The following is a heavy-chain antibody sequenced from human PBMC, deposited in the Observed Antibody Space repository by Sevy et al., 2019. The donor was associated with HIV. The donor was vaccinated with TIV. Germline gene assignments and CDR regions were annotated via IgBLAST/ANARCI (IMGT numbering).Heavy chain of an antibody. CDR3: ARDSSNVSSGWFLNAFDI. J-gene: IGHJ3*02. V-gene: IGHV1-69*06. Sequence: ASVKVSCKASGGTFSSYAISWVRQAPGQGLEWMGGIIPIFGTANYAQKFQGRVTITADKSTSTAYMELGSLRSEDTAVYYCARDSSNVSSGWFLNAFDIWGQGTMVTVSS. CDR1: GGTFSSYA. D-gene: IGHD6-19*01. CDR2: IIPIFGTA.